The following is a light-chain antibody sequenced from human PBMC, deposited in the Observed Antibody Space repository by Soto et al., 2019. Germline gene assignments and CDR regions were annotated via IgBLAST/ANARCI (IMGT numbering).Light chain of an antibody. Sequence: DIQMTQSPSSLSASVGDRVTITCRASQGISNYLAWYQQKPGKVPKVLIYAASTLQSGFPSRFSALGSWPDFTLTISSLQPEDVATDYCQKYDRDRITFGGGTNVEIK. CDR2: AAS. CDR1: QGISNY. CDR3: QKYDRDRIT. J-gene: IGKJ4*01. V-gene: IGKV1-27*01.